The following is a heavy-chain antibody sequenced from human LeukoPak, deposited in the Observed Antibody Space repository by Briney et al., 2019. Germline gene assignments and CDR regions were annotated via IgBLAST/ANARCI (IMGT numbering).Heavy chain of an antibody. CDR2: ISASGQTI. J-gene: IGHJ6*03. D-gene: IGHD3-9*01. V-gene: IGHV3-48*03. CDR1: GFSFSTYE. Sequence: GGSLRLSCAASGFSFSTYEFHWVRHAPGKGLEWVSYISASGQTIYYADSVRGRFTISRDNAKNSLYLQMNSLRAEDTAVYYCAKGVKVPLLRYFSYYMDVWGKGTTVTISS. CDR3: AKGVKVPLLRYFSYYMDV.